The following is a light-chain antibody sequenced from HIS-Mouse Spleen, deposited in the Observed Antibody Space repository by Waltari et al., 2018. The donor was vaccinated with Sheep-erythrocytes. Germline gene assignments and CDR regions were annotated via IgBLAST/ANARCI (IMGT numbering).Light chain of an antibody. Sequence: EIVLTQSPATLSLSPGERATLSCRASQRVSSYLAWYQQKPGQAPRLLIYDASNRAPGIPARFSGSGSGKDFTFTSSSLEPEDFAVYYCQQRSNWYTFGQGTKLEIK. CDR1: QRVSSY. CDR3: QQRSNWYT. CDR2: DAS. V-gene: IGKV3-11*01. J-gene: IGKJ2*01.